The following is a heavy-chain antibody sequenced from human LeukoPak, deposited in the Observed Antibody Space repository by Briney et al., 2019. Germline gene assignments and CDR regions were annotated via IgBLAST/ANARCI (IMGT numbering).Heavy chain of an antibody. V-gene: IGHV3-23*01. Sequence: GGSLRLSCAASGFTFSSYAMSWVRQAPGKGLEWVSAISGSGGGTYYADSVKGRFTISRDNSKDTLYLQMNSLRAEDTAVYYCAKDKLRSLSWGWDFKYFDYWGQGTLVTVSS. CDR2: ISGSGGGT. CDR3: AKDKLRSLSWGWDFKYFDY. D-gene: IGHD7-27*01. CDR1: GFTFSSYA. J-gene: IGHJ4*02.